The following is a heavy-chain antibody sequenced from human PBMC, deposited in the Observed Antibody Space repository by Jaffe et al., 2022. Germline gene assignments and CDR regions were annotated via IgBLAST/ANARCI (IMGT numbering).Heavy chain of an antibody. J-gene: IGHJ4*02. D-gene: IGHD3-22*01. Sequence: QVQLQESGPGLVKPSQTLSLTCTVSGGSISSGSYYWSWIRQPAGKGLEWIGRIYTSGSTNYNPSLKSRVTISVDTSKNQFSLKLSSVTAADTAVYYCARAHYYDTLLGFDYWGQGTLVTVSS. CDR2: IYTSGST. CDR3: ARAHYYDTLLGFDY. CDR1: GGSISSGSYY. V-gene: IGHV4-61*02.